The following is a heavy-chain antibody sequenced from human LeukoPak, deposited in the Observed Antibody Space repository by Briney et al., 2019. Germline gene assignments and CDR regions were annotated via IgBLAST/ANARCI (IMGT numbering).Heavy chain of an antibody. CDR2: INPNTGAT. CDR3: ARDRVGSGWPRPYYFEV. CDR1: GYTLTGYY. Sequence: ASVKVSCKASGYTLTGYYLHWVRQAPGPGLEWMGWINPNTGATHSAQKVQGRITMTRDTSISTAYMDLSRLRSDDAAVYYCARDRVGSGWPRPYYFEVWGQGTLVTVSS. D-gene: IGHD6-19*01. J-gene: IGHJ4*02. V-gene: IGHV1-2*02.